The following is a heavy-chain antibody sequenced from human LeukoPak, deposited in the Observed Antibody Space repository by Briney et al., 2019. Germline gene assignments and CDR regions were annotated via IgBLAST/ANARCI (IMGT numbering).Heavy chain of an antibody. CDR2: IYNGGSA. Sequence: SETLSLTCTASGDSISNNYWSWIRQARGKGLEWIAYIYNGGSANHNPSLRSRATLSMDTSKNQFSLRLTSVTAADTAVYYCAREIIATRSDAFDIWGQGAMVTVSS. CDR3: AREIIATRSDAFDI. J-gene: IGHJ3*02. CDR1: GDSISNNY. V-gene: IGHV4-59*01. D-gene: IGHD1-1*01.